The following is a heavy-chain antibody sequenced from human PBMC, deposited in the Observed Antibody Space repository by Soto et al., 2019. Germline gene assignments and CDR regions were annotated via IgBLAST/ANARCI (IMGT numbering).Heavy chain of an antibody. J-gene: IGHJ4*02. Sequence: SETLSLTCTVSGGSISSGDYYWSWIRQPPGKGLEWIGYIYYSGSTYYNPSLKSRVTISVDTSKNQFSLKLSSVTAAETAVYYCARERDYGGLLDYWGQGTLVTVSS. CDR3: ARERDYGGLLDY. CDR1: GGSISSGDYY. D-gene: IGHD4-17*01. V-gene: IGHV4-30-4*01. CDR2: IYYSGST.